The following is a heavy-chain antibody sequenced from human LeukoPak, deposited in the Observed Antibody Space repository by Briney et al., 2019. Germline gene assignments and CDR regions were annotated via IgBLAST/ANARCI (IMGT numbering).Heavy chain of an antibody. J-gene: IGHJ6*04. Sequence: SVKVSCKASGFSFTSSAVQWVRQARGQRLEWIGSIVVGSGNTNYAQKFQERVTITRDMSTSTAYMELSSLRSEDTAVYYCAAARSHPRYSYGTHYYGMDVWGKGTTVTVSS. D-gene: IGHD5-18*01. V-gene: IGHV1-58*01. CDR2: IVVGSGNT. CDR1: GFSFTSSA. CDR3: AAARSHPRYSYGTHYYGMDV.